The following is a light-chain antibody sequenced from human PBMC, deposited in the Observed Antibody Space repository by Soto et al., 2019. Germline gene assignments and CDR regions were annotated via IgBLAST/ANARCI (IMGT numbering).Light chain of an antibody. CDR1: QTVSRS. CDR2: GAS. V-gene: IGKV3-15*01. Sequence: EVVLTQSPATLSVSPGERATLSCRASQTVSRSLAWYQQKPGQAPRLLIYGASMRATGVPDRFSGSGSGTDFTLTISSLQSEDFAVYYCQQYIDWPPYTFGQGTEVEIK. CDR3: QQYIDWPPYT. J-gene: IGKJ2*01.